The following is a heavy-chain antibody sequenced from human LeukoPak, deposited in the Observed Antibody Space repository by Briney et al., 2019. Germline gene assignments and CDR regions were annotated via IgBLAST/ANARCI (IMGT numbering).Heavy chain of an antibody. CDR3: ARINVKDPDDAFEI. V-gene: IGHV3-21*01. CDR1: GFTFSSYS. Sequence: GGSLRLSCAASGFTFSSYSMSWVRQAPGKGLEWVSSISSSSSYIYSADSVNGLFTISRDNAKNSLYMQMNSLRAEDTAVYYRARINVKDPDDAFEIWGQGTMVTVSS. J-gene: IGHJ3*02. CDR2: ISSSSSYI. D-gene: IGHD2/OR15-2a*01.